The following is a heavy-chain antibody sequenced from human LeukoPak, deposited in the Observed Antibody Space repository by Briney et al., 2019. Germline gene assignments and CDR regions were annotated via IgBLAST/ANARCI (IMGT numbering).Heavy chain of an antibody. CDR2: IYYSGST. Sequence: SETLSLTCTVSGGSISSYYWSWIRQPPGKGLEWIGYIYYSGSTNYNPSLKSRVTISVDTSKNQFSLKLSSVTAADTAVYYCARGRIQLWWARYFDYWGQGTLVTVSS. J-gene: IGHJ4*02. V-gene: IGHV4-59*12. D-gene: IGHD5-18*01. CDR3: ARGRIQLWWARYFDY. CDR1: GGSISSYY.